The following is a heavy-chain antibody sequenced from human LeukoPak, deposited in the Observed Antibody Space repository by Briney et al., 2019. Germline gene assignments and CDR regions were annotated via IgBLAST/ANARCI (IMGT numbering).Heavy chain of an antibody. D-gene: IGHD3-3*01. J-gene: IGHJ3*02. CDR1: GFTFSNHW. CDR3: ARSRTSSGVFIMGAFDI. V-gene: IGHV3-7*01. Sequence: GGSLRLSCAASGFTFSNHWMRWVRQAPGKGLEWVANIKKDGTEKNYVASVKGRFTISRDNAENSLSLALNSRRVEDTAVYYCARSRTSSGVFIMGAFDIWGQGTMVTVSS. CDR2: IKKDGTEK.